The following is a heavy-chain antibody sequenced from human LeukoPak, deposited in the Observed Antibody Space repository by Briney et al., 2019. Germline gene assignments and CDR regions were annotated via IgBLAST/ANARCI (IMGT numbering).Heavy chain of an antibody. V-gene: IGHV4-4*07. CDR1: GGSISSYY. CDR2: IYTSGST. Sequence: PSETLSLTCTVSGGSISSYYWSWIRQPAGKGLEWIGRIYTSGSTNYNPSLKSRVTISVDTSKNQFSLTLSSVTAADTAVSSCARDIGYCSSTSCYFYYFDYWGQGTLVTVSS. J-gene: IGHJ4*02. CDR3: ARDIGYCSSTSCYFYYFDY. D-gene: IGHD2-2*01.